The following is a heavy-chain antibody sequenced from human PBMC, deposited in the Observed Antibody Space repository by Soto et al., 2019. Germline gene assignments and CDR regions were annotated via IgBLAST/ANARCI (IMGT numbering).Heavy chain of an antibody. CDR1: GFSLTDSV. J-gene: IGHJ4*02. CDR3: AREGFSSGRAGGFDY. D-gene: IGHD6-19*01. V-gene: IGHV3-30*04. CDR2: ISHDATNK. Sequence: QVQLVEPGGGVAQPGRSLRLSCVVSGFSLTDSVLHWVRQAPDKGLEWVALISHDATNKQYGDSVKGRFTISRDTSENTVYLEMSSLRAEDTSVYYCAREGFSSGRAGGFDYWGQGTLVTVSS.